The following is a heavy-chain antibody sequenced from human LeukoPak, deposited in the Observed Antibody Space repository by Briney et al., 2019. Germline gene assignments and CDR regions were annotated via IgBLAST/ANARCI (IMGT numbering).Heavy chain of an antibody. CDR3: ATRAPPEWELPN. CDR1: GYTLTELS. V-gene: IGHV1-24*01. D-gene: IGHD1-26*01. J-gene: IGHJ4*02. Sequence: GASVKVSCKVSGYTLTELSMHWVRQAPGKGLEWMGGFDPEEGETIYAQKFQGRVTMTEDTSTDTAYMELSSLRSEDTAVYYCATRAPPEWELPNWGQGTLVTVSS. CDR2: FDPEEGET.